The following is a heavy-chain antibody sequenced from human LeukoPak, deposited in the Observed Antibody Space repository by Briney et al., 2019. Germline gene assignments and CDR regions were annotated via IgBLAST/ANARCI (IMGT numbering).Heavy chain of an antibody. CDR1: GGSISSYY. CDR3: ARTGYSYGLNWFDS. V-gene: IGHV4-59*08. CDR2: IYYSGST. Sequence: AGTLSLTCTVSGGSISSYYWSWIRQPPGKGLEWIGYIYYSGSTNYNPSLKSRVTISVDTSKNQFSLKLSSVTAADTAVYYCARTGYSYGLNWFDSWGQGTLVTVSS. J-gene: IGHJ5*01. D-gene: IGHD5-18*01.